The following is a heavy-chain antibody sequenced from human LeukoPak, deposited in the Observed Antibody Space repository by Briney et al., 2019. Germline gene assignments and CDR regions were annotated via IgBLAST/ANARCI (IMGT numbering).Heavy chain of an antibody. CDR1: GFNLRDYW. Sequence: GGSLSLSCAASGFNLRDYWMHWVRHAPGKGLVWVSRLGTDGTYTNYADSVTGRFTISRDNAKNTLYLQMDSLRAEDTSFYYCVRDPSNSGNWFDLWGQGTLVTVSS. CDR2: LGTDGTYT. J-gene: IGHJ5*02. CDR3: VRDPSNSGNWFDL. D-gene: IGHD4-11*01. V-gene: IGHV3-74*01.